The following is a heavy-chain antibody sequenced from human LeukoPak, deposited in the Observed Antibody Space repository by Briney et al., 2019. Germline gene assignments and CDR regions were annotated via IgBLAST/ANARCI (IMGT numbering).Heavy chain of an antibody. J-gene: IGHJ4*02. V-gene: IGHV3-66*01. CDR3: ARDRLDIVTTIIFDY. CDR2: IYSGGST. CDR1: GFTVSSNY. D-gene: IGHD5-12*01. Sequence: GGSLRLSCAASGFTVSSNYMSWVRQAPGKGLEWVSVIYSGGSTYYADSVKGRFTISRDNSKNTLYLQMNSLRAEDTAVYYCARDRLDIVTTIIFDYWGQGTLVTVSS.